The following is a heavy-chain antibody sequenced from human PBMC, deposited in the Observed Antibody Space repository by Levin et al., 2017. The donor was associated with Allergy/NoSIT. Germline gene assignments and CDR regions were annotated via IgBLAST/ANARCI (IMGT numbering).Heavy chain of an antibody. CDR3: AKEGGRAEAATGGFGYYYYGLDV. V-gene: IGHV3-23*01. J-gene: IGHJ6*02. CDR1: GFTFSSHA. Sequence: GGSLRLSCAASGFTFSSHAMNWVRQAPGKGLEWVSGISGSGDTTYYADSVKGRFTISRDNSKNTLYLQMNSLRAEDTAVYYCAKEGGRAEAATGGFGYYYYGLDVWGQGTTVTVSS. CDR2: ISGSGDTT. D-gene: IGHD6-13*01.